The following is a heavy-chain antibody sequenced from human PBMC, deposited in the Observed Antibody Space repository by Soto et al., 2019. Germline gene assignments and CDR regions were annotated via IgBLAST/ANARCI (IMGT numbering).Heavy chain of an antibody. D-gene: IGHD5-18*01. CDR2: ISSSSSTI. V-gene: IGHV3-48*02. Sequence: EVQLVESGGGLVQPGGSLRLSCAASGFTFSSYSMNWVRQAPGKGLEWVSYISSSSSTIYYADSVKGRFTISRDNAKNSQYLHMNSLRDEDTAVYLCVRVLGYSHGPIDAWGQVTLVTVSS. CDR3: VRVLGYSHGPIDA. J-gene: IGHJ5*02. CDR1: GFTFSSYS.